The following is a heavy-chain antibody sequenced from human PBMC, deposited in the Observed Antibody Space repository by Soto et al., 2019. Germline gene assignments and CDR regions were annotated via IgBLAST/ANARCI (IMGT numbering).Heavy chain of an antibody. J-gene: IGHJ4*02. CDR3: TTDDPINRN. CDR2: IKSRANSGTT. CDR1: GLTFINSW. V-gene: IGHV3-15*01. Sequence: ALRQSCAASGLTFINSWMSTFRQGPGRGVGLGARIKSRANSGTTHYAAQGKGRFTISRNNSKNTLFLQMNCLKTADTAVYYCTTDDPINRNWGQGALVTVYS.